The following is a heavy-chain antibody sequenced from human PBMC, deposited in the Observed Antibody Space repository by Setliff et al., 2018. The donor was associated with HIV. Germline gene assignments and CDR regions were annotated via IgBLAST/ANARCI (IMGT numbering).Heavy chain of an antibody. CDR3: ARNSQKGIQPLLLAS. CDR2: VYHTGTT. V-gene: IGHV4-39*07. CDR1: GGSINNPNFY. Sequence: KPSETLSLTCTVSGGSINNPNFYWGWIRQSPGKGLEWIGNVYHTGTTYYKPSLRSRVTISVDTSKNQFSLMLDSVTAADTAVYYCARNSQKGIQPLLLASWGPGTLVTVSS. J-gene: IGHJ4*02. D-gene: IGHD1-1*01.